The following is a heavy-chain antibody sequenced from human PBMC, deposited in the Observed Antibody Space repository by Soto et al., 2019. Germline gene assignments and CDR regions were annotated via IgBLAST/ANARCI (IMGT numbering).Heavy chain of an antibody. CDR1: GGSTSSSGYY. D-gene: IGHD3-22*01. Sequence: SETLSLTCTVSGGSTSSSGYYWGWVRQSPGKGLEWIGSISFKGTTYYNPSLKSRVTIDMSKTEFSLKLTSVTAADTAVFYCARSTFWYYHESGGHYGFDIWGQATLVTVSS. CDR2: ISFKGTT. V-gene: IGHV4-39*01. CDR3: ARSTFWYYHESGGHYGFDI. J-gene: IGHJ4*02.